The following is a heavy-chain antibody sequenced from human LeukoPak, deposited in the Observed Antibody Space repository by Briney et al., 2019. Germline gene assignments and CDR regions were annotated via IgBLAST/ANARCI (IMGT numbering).Heavy chain of an antibody. CDR1: GGSISSGGYS. V-gene: IGHV4-30-4*07. Sequence: PSETLSLTCAVSGGSISSGGYSWSWIRQPPGKGLEWIGYIYYSGSTYYNPSLKSRVTISVDTSKNQFSLRLTSVTAADTAVYYCARQVVGGSGLDYFDYWGQGTLVTVSS. CDR3: ARQVVGGSGLDYFDY. D-gene: IGHD1-26*01. J-gene: IGHJ4*02. CDR2: IYYSGST.